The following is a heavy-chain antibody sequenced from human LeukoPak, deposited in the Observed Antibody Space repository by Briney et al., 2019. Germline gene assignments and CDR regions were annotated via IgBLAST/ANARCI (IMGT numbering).Heavy chain of an antibody. Sequence: GGSLRLSCAASGFTFSTYSMTWVSHAPGKGLEWVSSISTSSNYIYYADSVKGRFTISRDNAKNSLYLQMNSLRAEDTAVYYCASTETGHYWYFDLWGRGTLVTVSS. CDR1: GFTFSTYS. CDR2: ISTSSNYI. D-gene: IGHD3-9*01. J-gene: IGHJ2*01. CDR3: ASTETGHYWYFDL. V-gene: IGHV3-21*01.